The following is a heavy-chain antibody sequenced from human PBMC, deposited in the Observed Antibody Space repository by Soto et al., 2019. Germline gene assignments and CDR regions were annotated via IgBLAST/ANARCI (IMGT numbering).Heavy chain of an antibody. J-gene: IGHJ4*02. V-gene: IGHV3-23*01. CDR2: ISGSGGST. CDR1: GFTSSRNA. Sequence: AGGCLRLSCAASGFTSSRNALSWVRQAPRKGLEWVSAISGSGGSTYYADSVKGRFTISRDNSKNTLYLQMNSLRAEDTALYYCANGLSSGWLYYFDYRGQGTLVTVSS. CDR3: ANGLSSGWLYYFDY. D-gene: IGHD6-19*01.